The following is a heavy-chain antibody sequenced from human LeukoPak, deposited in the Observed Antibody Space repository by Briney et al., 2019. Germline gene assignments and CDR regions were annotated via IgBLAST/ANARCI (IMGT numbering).Heavy chain of an antibody. CDR1: GGSISSYY. V-gene: IGHV4-59*01. J-gene: IGHJ6*02. CDR3: AREVQQPHYGMDV. D-gene: IGHD6-13*01. CDR2: IYYSGST. Sequence: ETLSLTCTVSGGSISSYYWSWIRQPPGKGLEWIGYIYYSGSTNYNPSLKSRVTISVDTSKNQFSLKLSSVTAADTAVYYCAREVQQPHYGMDVWGQGTTVTVSS.